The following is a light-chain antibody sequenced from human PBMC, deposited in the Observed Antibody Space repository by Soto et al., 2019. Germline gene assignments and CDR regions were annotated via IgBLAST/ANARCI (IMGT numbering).Light chain of an antibody. J-gene: IGLJ1*01. CDR2: EVT. Sequence: QSALTQPASVSGSPGQSITISCTGTSSDIGSYDLVSWYQQHPGTAPKVIIYEVTKRPSGVSTRFSGSKSGNTASLTISGLQAVDEADYYCCSFADFTYVFGTGTKVTVL. V-gene: IGLV2-23*02. CDR1: SSDIGSYDL. CDR3: CSFADFTYV.